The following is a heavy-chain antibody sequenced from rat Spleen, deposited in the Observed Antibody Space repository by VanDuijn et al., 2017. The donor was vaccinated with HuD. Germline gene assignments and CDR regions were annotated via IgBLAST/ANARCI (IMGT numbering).Heavy chain of an antibody. CDR3: ARHNSGYGVMDA. Sequence: EVQLVESGGGLVQPGRSLKLSCAASGFTFSNYGMAWVRQTPTKGLEWVATISYDGISTYYRDSVKGRFTISRDNSKSNLFLQMDSLRSEDTATYYCARHNSGYGVMDAWGQGASVTVSS. J-gene: IGHJ4*01. CDR1: GFTFSNYG. D-gene: IGHD4-3*01. CDR2: ISYDGIST. V-gene: IGHV5-29*01.